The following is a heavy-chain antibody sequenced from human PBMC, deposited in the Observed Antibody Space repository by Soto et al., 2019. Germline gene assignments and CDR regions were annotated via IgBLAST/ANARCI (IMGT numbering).Heavy chain of an antibody. Sequence: LRLSCAASGFTFSNYVMQWVRQAPGKGLEWVAVISYDGSSKFYADSEGRFTISRDNSKNTLYLQMNSLRAEDTAVYYCTNGRRQQPPLDWGQGTLVTVSS. J-gene: IGHJ4*02. CDR2: ISYDGSSK. CDR1: GFTFSNYV. V-gene: IGHV3-30*18. CDR3: TNGRRQQPPLD. D-gene: IGHD6-13*01.